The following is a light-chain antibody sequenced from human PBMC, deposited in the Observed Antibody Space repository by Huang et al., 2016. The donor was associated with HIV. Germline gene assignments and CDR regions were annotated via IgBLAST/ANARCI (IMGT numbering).Light chain of an antibody. V-gene: IGKV3-15*01. CDR2: GAS. Sequence: EIVMTQSPATLSVSPGERATLSCRASQSVSSNLAWYQQKPVQAPRFLIYGASTRATGIPARFSGSGSGTEFTLTISSLQSEDFAVYYCQQYNNWLGTFGQGTKLEIK. J-gene: IGKJ2*01. CDR3: QQYNNWLGT. CDR1: QSVSSN.